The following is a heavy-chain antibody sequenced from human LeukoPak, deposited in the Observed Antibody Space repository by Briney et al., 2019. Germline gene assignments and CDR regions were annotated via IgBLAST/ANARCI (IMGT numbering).Heavy chain of an antibody. CDR1: GYSLSRGYY. V-gene: IGHV4-38-2*01. Sequence: SETLSLTCAVSGYSLSRGYYWGWIRQPPGKGLEWTGSIYHSGSTYYNPSLKSRVTISVDTSKNQFSLKLSSVTAADTAVYYCARTLYRSSSAYFHHWGEGTLVTVSS. CDR2: IYHSGST. D-gene: IGHD6-6*01. CDR3: ARTLYRSSSAYFHH. J-gene: IGHJ1*01.